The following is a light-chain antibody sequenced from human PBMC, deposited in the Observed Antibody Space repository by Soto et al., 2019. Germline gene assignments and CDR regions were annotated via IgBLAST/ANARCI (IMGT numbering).Light chain of an antibody. Sequence: EIVLTQSPATLSLSPGERATLSCRASQSVSSSLACYQQKPGQAPRLLIYDASSRATGIPARFSGSGSGTDFTLTISSLEPEDFAVYYCQQRSSWPLTFGGGNKVEIK. J-gene: IGKJ4*01. CDR3: QQRSSWPLT. V-gene: IGKV3-11*01. CDR2: DAS. CDR1: QSVSSS.